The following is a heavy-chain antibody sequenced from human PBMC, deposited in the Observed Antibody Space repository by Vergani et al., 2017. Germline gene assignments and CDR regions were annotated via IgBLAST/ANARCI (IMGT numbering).Heavy chain of an antibody. V-gene: IGHV3-33*08. CDR2: IRYDGSNT. CDR1: GFTFSNYG. Sequence: QVQLVESGGGVVQPGRSLRLSCAASGFTFSNYGMHWVRQAAGKGLEWVTFIRYDGSNTYYADSVKGRFTISRDNSKNTLFLQMNSLRPEDTAVYYCARDTVTGSRYFDYWGQGTLVTVSS. D-gene: IGHD6-19*01. J-gene: IGHJ4*02. CDR3: ARDTVTGSRYFDY.